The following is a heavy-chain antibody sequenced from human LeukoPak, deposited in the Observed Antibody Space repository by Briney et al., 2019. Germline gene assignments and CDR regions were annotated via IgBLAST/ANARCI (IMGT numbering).Heavy chain of an antibody. D-gene: IGHD5-12*01. Sequence: ASVKVSCKASGYTFTNYYMHWVRQAPGQGLEWMGIINPSGGSTSYAQKLQGRVTMTRDTSTSTVYMELSSLRSEDTAVYYCATVGGYDYVYWGQGTLVTVSS. V-gene: IGHV1-46*04. CDR2: INPSGGST. CDR1: GYTFTNYY. CDR3: ATVGGYDYVY. J-gene: IGHJ4*02.